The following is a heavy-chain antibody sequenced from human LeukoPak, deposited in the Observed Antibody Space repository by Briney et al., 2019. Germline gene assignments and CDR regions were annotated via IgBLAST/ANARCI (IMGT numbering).Heavy chain of an antibody. D-gene: IGHD2-15*01. V-gene: IGHV3-48*01. CDR3: ARDIGPEDYFDY. J-gene: IGHJ4*02. Sequence: PGGSLRLSCAASGFIFGRDSMNWVRQAPGRGLEWISYISRDSDIRYYADSVRGRFHISRDNARNSLYLQMNSLRADDTAMYYCARDIGPEDYFDYWGQGTLVTVSS. CDR1: GFIFGRDS. CDR2: ISRDSDIR.